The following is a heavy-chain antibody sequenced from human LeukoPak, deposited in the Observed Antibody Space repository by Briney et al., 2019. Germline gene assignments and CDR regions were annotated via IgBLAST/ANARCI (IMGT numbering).Heavy chain of an antibody. D-gene: IGHD3-22*01. CDR2: VSSSGST. J-gene: IGHJ6*03. CDR3: ARCLNTYYYDSSGYSPEHYYMDV. CDR1: GGSIDDYF. Sequence: SETLSLTCTVSGGSIDDYFWSWIWQPAGKGLEWIGRVSSSGSTNSNPSLNRRITMSVDTSKTQISLKLSYVTAADTAVYYCARCLNTYYYDSSGYSPEHYYMDVWGTGTTVTVSS. V-gene: IGHV4-4*07.